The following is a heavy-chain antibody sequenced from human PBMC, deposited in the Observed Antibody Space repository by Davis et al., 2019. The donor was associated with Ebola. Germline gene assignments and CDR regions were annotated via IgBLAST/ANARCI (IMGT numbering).Heavy chain of an antibody. V-gene: IGHV1-69*13. Sequence: SVKVSCKASGGTFSSYAISWVRQAPGQGLEWMGGIIPIFGTANYAQKFQGRVTITADESTSTAYMELSSLRSEDTAVYYCARSLWFGEPPGDYWGQGTLVTVSS. CDR2: IIPIFGTA. D-gene: IGHD3-10*01. J-gene: IGHJ4*02. CDR1: GGTFSSYA. CDR3: ARSLWFGEPPGDY.